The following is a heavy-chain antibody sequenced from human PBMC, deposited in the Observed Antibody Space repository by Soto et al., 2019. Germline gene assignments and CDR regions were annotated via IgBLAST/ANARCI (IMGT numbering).Heavy chain of an antibody. CDR2: ISAYNGNT. J-gene: IGHJ6*02. Sequence: ASVKVSCKASGYTFTSYGISWVRQAPGQGLEWMGWISAYNGNTNYAQKLQGRVTMTTDTSTSTAYMELRSLSSDDTAVYYCARDRLRYFDWLLSTRDSYYYGMDVWGQGTTVTVSS. CDR3: ARDRLRYFDWLLSTRDSYYYGMDV. CDR1: GYTFTSYG. V-gene: IGHV1-18*01. D-gene: IGHD3-9*01.